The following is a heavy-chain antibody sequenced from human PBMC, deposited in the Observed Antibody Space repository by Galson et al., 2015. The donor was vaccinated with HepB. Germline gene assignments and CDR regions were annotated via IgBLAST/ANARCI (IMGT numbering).Heavy chain of an antibody. J-gene: IGHJ5*02. Sequence: SLRLSCAASGFTVSNNYLNWVRQAPGKGLEWVSLIYSGGNTYYADSVKGRFTISRDSSKNTLYLQMSSLRAEDTAVYYCARDGPAQSPWGQGTLVTVSS. V-gene: IGHV3-66*01. CDR1: GFTVSNNY. CDR3: ARDGPAQSP. CDR2: IYSGGNT.